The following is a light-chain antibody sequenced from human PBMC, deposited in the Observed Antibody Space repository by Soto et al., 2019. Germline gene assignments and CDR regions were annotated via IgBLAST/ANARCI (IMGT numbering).Light chain of an antibody. CDR2: DVS. V-gene: IGLV2-14*03. J-gene: IGLJ1*01. CDR1: SSDVGAYNY. CDR3: SSYAGSSTPVV. Sequence: QSALTQPASVSGSPGQSITISCTGTSSDVGAYNYVSWYQHHPGKAPKIMTYDVSNRPSGVSVRFSGSKSANTASLTISGLQAEDEADYYCSSYAGSSTPVVFGTGTKVTVL.